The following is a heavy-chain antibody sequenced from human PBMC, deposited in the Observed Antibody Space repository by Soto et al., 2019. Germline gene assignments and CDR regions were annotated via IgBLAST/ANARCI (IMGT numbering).Heavy chain of an antibody. D-gene: IGHD5-12*01. CDR2: IKQDGSEK. V-gene: IGHV3-7*03. CDR3: VRGYSDYTDYFDY. J-gene: IGHJ4*02. CDR1: GFTFSSFW. Sequence: VQLVESGGGLVQPGGSLRLSCAASGFTFSSFWMSWVRQAPGKGLEWVAIIKQDGSEKYYVDSVKGRFTVSRDNAKKSLYLQMNSLRPEDTAVYYCVRGYSDYTDYFDYWGQGTLVTVSS.